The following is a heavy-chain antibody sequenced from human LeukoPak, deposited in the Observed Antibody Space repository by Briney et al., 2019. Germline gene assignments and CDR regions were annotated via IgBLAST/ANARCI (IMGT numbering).Heavy chain of an antibody. CDR1: GGSFSGYY. J-gene: IGHJ6*03. CDR3: ARVYDSGSQAYFYYMDV. D-gene: IGHD3-10*01. Sequence: SETLSLTCAVYGGSFSGYYWSWIRQPPGKGLEWIGEINHSGSTNYNPSLKSRVTISVDTSKNQFSLKLSSVTAADTAVYYCARVYDSGSQAYFYYMDVWGKGTTVTISS. CDR2: INHSGST. V-gene: IGHV4-34*01.